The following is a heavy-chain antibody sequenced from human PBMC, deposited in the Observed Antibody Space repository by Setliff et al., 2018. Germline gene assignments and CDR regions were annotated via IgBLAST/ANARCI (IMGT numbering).Heavy chain of an antibody. CDR1: GFSFTDFW. D-gene: IGHD3-10*01. CDR2: IYAGDSDT. Sequence: GESLKISCKGSGFSFTDFWIGWVRQMPGKGLEWMGLIYAGDSDTRYNPSFQGWVTMSADKSINTAYLQWSSLKASDTAIYYCARQKSTGSGNNWFDPWGQGTLVTVSS. CDR3: ARQKSTGSGNNWFDP. J-gene: IGHJ5*02. V-gene: IGHV5-51*01.